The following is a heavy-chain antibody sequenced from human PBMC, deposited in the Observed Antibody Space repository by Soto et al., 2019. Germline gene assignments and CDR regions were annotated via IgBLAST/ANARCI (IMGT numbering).Heavy chain of an antibody. CDR1: GGSFSGYY. J-gene: IGHJ4*02. V-gene: IGHV4-34*01. D-gene: IGHD2-15*01. CDR3: ASEGGKYCSGGSCYSPFDY. CDR2: INHSGST. Sequence: QVQLQQWGAGLLKPSETLSLTCAVYGGSFSGYYWSWIRQPPGKGLEWIGEINHSGSTNYNPSLKRRVTISVDTSKNQFSLKLSSVTAADTAVYYCASEGGKYCSGGSCYSPFDYWGQGTLVTVSS.